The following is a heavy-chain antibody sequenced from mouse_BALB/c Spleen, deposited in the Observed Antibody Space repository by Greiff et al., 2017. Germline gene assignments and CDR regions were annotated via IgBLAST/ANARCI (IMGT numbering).Heavy chain of an antibody. CDR2: ISSGGST. Sequence: EVMLVESGGGLVKPGGSLKLSCAASGFTFSSYAMSWVRQTPEKRLEWVASISSGGSTYYPDSVKGRFTISRDNARNILYLQMSSLRSEDTAMYYCARGGGNYDYFDYWGQGTTLTVSS. CDR3: ARGGGNYDYFDY. J-gene: IGHJ2*01. CDR1: GFTFSSYA. D-gene: IGHD2-1*01. V-gene: IGHV5-6-5*01.